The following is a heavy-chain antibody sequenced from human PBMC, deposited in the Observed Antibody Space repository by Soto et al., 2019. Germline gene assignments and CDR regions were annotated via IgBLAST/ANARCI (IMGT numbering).Heavy chain of an antibody. V-gene: IGHV3-30-3*01. CDR3: ARDGYCSSTSCYGMDV. D-gene: IGHD2-2*03. CDR2: ISYDGSNK. J-gene: IGHJ6*02. CDR1: GFTFSSYA. Sequence: QVQLVESGGGVVQPGRSLRLSCAASGFTFSSYAMHWVRRAPGKGLEWVAVISYDGSNKYYADSVKGRFTISRDNSKNTLYLQMNSLRAEDTAVYYCARDGYCSSTSCYGMDVWGQGTTVTVSS.